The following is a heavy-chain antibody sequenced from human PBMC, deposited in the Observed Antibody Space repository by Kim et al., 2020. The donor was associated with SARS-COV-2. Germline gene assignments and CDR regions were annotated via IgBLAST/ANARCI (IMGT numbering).Heavy chain of an antibody. D-gene: IGHD6-13*01. V-gene: IGHV3-23*01. CDR3: AKERVGSSWGSYHEY. CDR1: GFTFSNSG. Sequence: GGSLRLSCTASGFTFSNSGMTWIRQAPGKGKEWVSAIGVGGSTFYPASVKGRFIITRDNYENTPYLQMNSLIADDAAIYYCAKERVGSSWGSYHEYRGQG. J-gene: IGHJ4*02. CDR2: IGVGGST.